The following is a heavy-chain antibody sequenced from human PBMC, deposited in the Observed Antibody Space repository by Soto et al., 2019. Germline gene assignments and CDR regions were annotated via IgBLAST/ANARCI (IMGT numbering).Heavy chain of an antibody. CDR2: IYYSGST. CDR1: GGSISSSSYY. V-gene: IGHV4-39*01. J-gene: IGHJ4*02. Sequence: SETLSLTCTVSGGSISSSSYYWGWIRQPPGKGLEWIGSIYYSGSTYYNPSLKSRVTISVDTSKNQFSLKLSSVTAADTAVYYCASRRIRFLERRSGGYYFDYWGQGTLVTVSS. D-gene: IGHD3-3*01. CDR3: ASRRIRFLERRSGGYYFDY.